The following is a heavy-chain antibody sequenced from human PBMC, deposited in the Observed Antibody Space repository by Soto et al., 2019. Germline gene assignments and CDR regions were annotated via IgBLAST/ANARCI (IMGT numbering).Heavy chain of an antibody. CDR3: AKWAWRGYDFWSGYYTGPYNWFDP. J-gene: IGHJ5*02. D-gene: IGHD3-3*01. CDR2: ISGSGCST. Sequence: PGGSLRLSCAASGFTFSSYAMSWVRQAPGKGLEWVSAISGSGCSTYYADSVKGRFTISRDNSKNTLYLQMNSLRAEDTAVYYCAKWAWRGYDFWSGYYTGPYNWFDPWGQGTLVTVSS. V-gene: IGHV3-23*01. CDR1: GFTFSSYA.